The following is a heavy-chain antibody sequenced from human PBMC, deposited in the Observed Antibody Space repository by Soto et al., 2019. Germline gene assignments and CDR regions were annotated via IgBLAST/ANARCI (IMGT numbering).Heavy chain of an antibody. D-gene: IGHD2-15*01. CDR1: GFIFGNYM. J-gene: IGHJ3*02. Sequence: EVQLLESGGGLVQPGESLRLSCAFSGFIFGNYMMTWVRQAPGKGLEWVSTIRDGGESTYYADSVKGRFTISRDNSKNTWYLQMDSLGVEDTAVYYCAPHVHCSGGSCHYDAFDIRGQGTMVTVPS. CDR2: IRDGGEST. CDR3: APHVHCSGGSCHYDAFDI. V-gene: IGHV3-23*01.